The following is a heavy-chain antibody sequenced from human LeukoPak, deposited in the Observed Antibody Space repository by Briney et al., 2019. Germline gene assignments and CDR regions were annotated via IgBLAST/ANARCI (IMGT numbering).Heavy chain of an antibody. V-gene: IGHV3-21*01. CDR1: GFTLSNYD. Sequence: GGALRLSCAASGFTLSNYDMTWVPQAPGKGLEWVSSISTSSRYIYYKASVRGRFTISRDDAKNSLYLEMNSLRAEDTTVYYCARADCSSSTCYLRRSWFDPWGQGTLVTVSS. CDR2: ISTSSRYI. D-gene: IGHD2-2*01. CDR3: ARADCSSSTCYLRRSWFDP. J-gene: IGHJ5*02.